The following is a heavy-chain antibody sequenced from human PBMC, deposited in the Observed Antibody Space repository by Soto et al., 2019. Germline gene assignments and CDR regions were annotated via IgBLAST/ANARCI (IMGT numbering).Heavy chain of an antibody. V-gene: IGHV4-31*03. CDR3: ARSPYGDSAFDY. CDR1: GGSISSGGYY. Sequence: QVQLQESGPGLVKPSQTLSLTCTVSGGSISSGGYYWSWIRQHPGKGLEWIVYIYYSGSTYYNPSLKSRVTISLATSKNHCSLKMSSVTAADTAVYYCARSPYGDSAFDYWGQGTLVTVSS. D-gene: IGHD4-17*01. J-gene: IGHJ4*02. CDR2: IYYSGST.